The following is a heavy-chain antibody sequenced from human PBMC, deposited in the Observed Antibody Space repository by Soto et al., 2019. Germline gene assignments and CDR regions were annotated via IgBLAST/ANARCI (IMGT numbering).Heavy chain of an antibody. J-gene: IGHJ4*02. CDR1: GGSISNINYY. V-gene: IGHV4-39*01. CDR3: EXHSTWLLLSDY. CDR2: IYYTGNT. Sequence: PSETLSLTCTVSGGSISNINYYWGWIRQPPGKGLEWIGSIYYTGNTYYNPSLKSRVTISVDTSKNQFSLKLGSVTAADTAVYFCEXHSTWLLLSDYWGQGILVT. D-gene: IGHD3-22*01.